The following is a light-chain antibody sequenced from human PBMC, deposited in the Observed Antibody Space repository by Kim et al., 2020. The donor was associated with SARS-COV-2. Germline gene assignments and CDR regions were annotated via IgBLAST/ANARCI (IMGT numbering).Light chain of an antibody. CDR3: QQYNDWPLT. J-gene: IGKJ4*02. V-gene: IGKV3-15*01. CDR1: QSVSSN. CDR2: AGS. Sequence: EIVMTQSPVTLSVSPGETATLSCRASQSVSSNLAWYQQKPGQAPRLLVYAGSTRATGIPATFSGSGSGADFTLTISSLQSEDFAVYYCQQYNDWPLTFGPGTKVDIK.